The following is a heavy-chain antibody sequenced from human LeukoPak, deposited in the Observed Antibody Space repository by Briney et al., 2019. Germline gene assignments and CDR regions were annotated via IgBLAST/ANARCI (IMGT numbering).Heavy chain of an antibody. D-gene: IGHD4-17*01. CDR3: AKVRDYGGGAFDV. CDR2: IYDDNT. CDR1: GFTVSAYA. J-gene: IGHJ3*01. Sequence: GGSLRLSCAASGFTVSAYAMAWVRQAPGKGLEWVSTIYDDNTYYADSVKGRFTISRDNSKNTLYLQMSSLRAEDTALYYCAKVRDYGGGAFDVWGQGTMVTVSS. V-gene: IGHV3-23*01.